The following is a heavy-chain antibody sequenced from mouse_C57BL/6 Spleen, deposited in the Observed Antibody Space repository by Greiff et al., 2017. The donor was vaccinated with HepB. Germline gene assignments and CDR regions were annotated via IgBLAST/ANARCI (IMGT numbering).Heavy chain of an antibody. V-gene: IGHV5-16*01. D-gene: IGHD2-5*01. Sequence: EVKLVESEGGLVQPGSSMKLSCTASGFTFSDYYMAWVRQVPEKGLEWVANINYDGSSTYYLDSLKSRFIISRDNAKNILYLQMSSLKSEDTATYYCAREGDYYSNYFDYWGQGTTLTVSS. CDR2: INYDGSST. J-gene: IGHJ2*01. CDR3: AREGDYYSNYFDY. CDR1: GFTFSDYY.